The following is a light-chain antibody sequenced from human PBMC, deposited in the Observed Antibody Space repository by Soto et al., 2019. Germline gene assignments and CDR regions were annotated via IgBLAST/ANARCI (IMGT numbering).Light chain of an antibody. CDR2: AAS. CDR1: QGISNF. CDR3: QKYNSAPWT. Sequence: DIQMTQSPSSLSASVGDRVTITCRASQGISNFLAWYQQKPGKVPKLLIYAASTLQSGVPSRFSGSGSGTHFTPTITSLQPEDVATYYCQKYNSAPWTFGQGTKVEIK. V-gene: IGKV1-27*01. J-gene: IGKJ1*01.